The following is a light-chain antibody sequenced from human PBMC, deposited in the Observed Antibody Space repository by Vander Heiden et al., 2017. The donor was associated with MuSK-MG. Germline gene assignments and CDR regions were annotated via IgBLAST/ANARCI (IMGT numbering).Light chain of an antibody. J-gene: IGLJ2*01. CDR1: SSDVGGYNY. Sequence: QSALTHPRSVSGSPGQSVTISCTGTSSDVGGYNYVSWYQQHPGKAPKLMIYDVSKRPSGVPDRFSGSKSGNTASLTISGLQAEDEADYYCCSYAGSYTSDVVFGGGTKLTVL. V-gene: IGLV2-11*01. CDR2: DVS. CDR3: CSYAGSYTSDVV.